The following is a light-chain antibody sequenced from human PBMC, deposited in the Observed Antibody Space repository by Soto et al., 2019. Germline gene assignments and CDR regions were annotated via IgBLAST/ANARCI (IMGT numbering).Light chain of an antibody. V-gene: IGLV1-40*01. CDR2: GNS. Sequence: SVLTQPPSVTGASWQRITLSCTGSTSNLGAGYDVHWYQQFPGTAPKLLIYGNSNRPSGVTDRFSGSKSGSSASLAITGLKAEDEAAYYGQSYDSSRSGVFGSGTK. CDR3: QSYDSSRSGV. CDR1: TSNLGAGYD. J-gene: IGLJ1*01.